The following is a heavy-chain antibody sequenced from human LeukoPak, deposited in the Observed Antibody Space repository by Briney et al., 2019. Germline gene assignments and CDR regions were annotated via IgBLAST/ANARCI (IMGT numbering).Heavy chain of an antibody. J-gene: IGHJ4*02. CDR3: TRDQTRPPQGEN. CDR1: GFTVSTNY. Sequence: PGGSLRLSCAASGFTVSTNYMSWVRQAPGKGLEWVSVIYSDGSTYYPDTVQGRFTISRDNSKNTVYHQMNSLRAEDTAVYYCTRDQTRPPQGENWGQGTLVTVSS. D-gene: IGHD3-10*01. CDR2: IYSDGST. V-gene: IGHV3-53*01.